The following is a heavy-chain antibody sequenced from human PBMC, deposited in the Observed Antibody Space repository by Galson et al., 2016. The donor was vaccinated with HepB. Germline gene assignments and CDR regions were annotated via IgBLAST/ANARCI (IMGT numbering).Heavy chain of an antibody. CDR1: GDSVSSNTAA. Sequence: CAISGDSVSSNTAAWNWIRQSPSRGLEWLGRTFYRSQWRSDYAVSVKGRITVTPNTSKNQFSLQLNSVTPEDTAMYYCAKSGHYYFEAWGQGTLVTVSS. CDR2: TFYRSQWRS. J-gene: IGHJ4*02. V-gene: IGHV6-1*01. CDR3: AKSGHYYFEA. D-gene: IGHD3-10*01.